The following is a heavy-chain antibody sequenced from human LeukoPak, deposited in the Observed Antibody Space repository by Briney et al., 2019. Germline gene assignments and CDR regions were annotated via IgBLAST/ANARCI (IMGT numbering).Heavy chain of an antibody. CDR2: VSSNGGST. J-gene: IGHJ6*02. D-gene: IGHD1-1*01. V-gene: IGHV3-64*01. CDR1: GFTFSSYA. CDR3: ARDTTYYYGMDV. Sequence: PGGSLRLSCAASGFTFSSYAMHWVRQAPGKGLEYVSAVSSNGGSTYYANSVKGGFTISRDNSKNTLYLQMGSLRAEDMAVYYCARDTTYYYGMDVWGQGTTVTVSS.